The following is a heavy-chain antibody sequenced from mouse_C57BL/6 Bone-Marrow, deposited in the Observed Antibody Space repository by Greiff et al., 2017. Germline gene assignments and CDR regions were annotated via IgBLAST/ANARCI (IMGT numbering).Heavy chain of an antibody. D-gene: IGHD2-4*01. CDR3: VYDYDGYAMDY. Sequence: VQLQQPGAELVKPGASVKLSCKASGYTFTSYWMHWVKQRPGQGLEWIGMIHPNSGSTNYNEKFKSKATLTVDKSSSTAYMQLSSQTSEDSAVYYCVYDYDGYAMDYWGQGTSVTVSS. J-gene: IGHJ4*01. V-gene: IGHV1-64*01. CDR1: GYTFTSYW. CDR2: IHPNSGST.